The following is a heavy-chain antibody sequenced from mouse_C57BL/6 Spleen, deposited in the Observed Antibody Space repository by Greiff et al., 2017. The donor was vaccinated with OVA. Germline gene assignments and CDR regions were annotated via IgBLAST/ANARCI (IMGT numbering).Heavy chain of an antibody. V-gene: IGHV1-55*01. D-gene: IGHD2-2*01. J-gene: IGHJ2*01. Sequence: VQLQQPGAELVKPGASVKMSCKASGYTFTSYWITWVKQRPGQGLEWIGDIYPGSGSTNYNEKFKSKATLTVDTSSSTAYMQLSSLTSEDSAVYYCARNYGYDWYFDYWGQGTTLTVSS. CDR1: GYTFTSYW. CDR2: IYPGSGST. CDR3: ARNYGYDWYFDY.